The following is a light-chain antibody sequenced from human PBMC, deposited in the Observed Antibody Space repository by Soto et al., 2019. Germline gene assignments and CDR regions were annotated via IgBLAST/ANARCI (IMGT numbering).Light chain of an antibody. V-gene: IGKV3-15*01. CDR1: QSVSTN. J-gene: IGKJ5*01. Sequence: EVLMTQSPATLSLSPGESATLSCRASQSVSTNLAWYQQKPGQAPRLLIYAASTRATGSPARFSGSGSGTEFTLTISSLLSEDFAVYYCQQYNDWSPITFGPGTRLEIK. CDR2: AAS. CDR3: QQYNDWSPIT.